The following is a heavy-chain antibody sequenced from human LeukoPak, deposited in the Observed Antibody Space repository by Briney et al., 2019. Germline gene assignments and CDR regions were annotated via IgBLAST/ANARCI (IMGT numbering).Heavy chain of an antibody. CDR3: AKDNIGYYFDY. CDR2: ISYDGSNK. D-gene: IGHD2/OR15-2a*01. J-gene: IGHJ4*02. V-gene: IGHV3-30*18. CDR1: GFTFSSYG. Sequence: SGGSLRLSCAASGFTFSSYGMHWVRQAPGKGLEWVAVISYDGSNKYYADSVKGRFTISRDNSKNTLYLQMNSLRAEDTAVYYCAKDNIGYYFDYWGQGTLVTVSS.